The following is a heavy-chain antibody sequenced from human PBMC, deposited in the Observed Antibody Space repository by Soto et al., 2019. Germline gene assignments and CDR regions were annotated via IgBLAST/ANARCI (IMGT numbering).Heavy chain of an antibody. D-gene: IGHD3-10*01. CDR2: ISPHKDDT. Sequence: VKVYCETSGYTFSSIGISWVRQNPGQGLEWMGWISPHKDDTYYAQRLQGRVTMTTDTSTNTAYMELRSLRSDDTAVYFCARDLDGSGSNFTNYWGPGTLVTVSS. CDR3: ARDLDGSGSNFTNY. V-gene: IGHV1-18*01. CDR1: GYTFSSIG. J-gene: IGHJ4*02.